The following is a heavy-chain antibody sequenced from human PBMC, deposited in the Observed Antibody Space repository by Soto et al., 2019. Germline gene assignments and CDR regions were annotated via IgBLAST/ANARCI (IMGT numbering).Heavy chain of an antibody. Sequence: QVQLQQWGAGLLKPSETLSLTCAVYGGSFSGYYWSWIRQPPGKGLEWIGEINHSGSTNYNPSLKSRVTISVDTSKNQFSLKLRSVTAADTAVYYCARGRGSGWYGDAFDIWGQGTMVTVSS. D-gene: IGHD6-19*01. V-gene: IGHV4-34*01. CDR2: INHSGST. CDR3: ARGRGSGWYGDAFDI. CDR1: GGSFSGYY. J-gene: IGHJ3*02.